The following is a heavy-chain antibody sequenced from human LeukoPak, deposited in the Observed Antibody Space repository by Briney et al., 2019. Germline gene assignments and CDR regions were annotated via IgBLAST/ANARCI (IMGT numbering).Heavy chain of an antibody. CDR3: ASTPYYYDSSGYYPDY. J-gene: IGHJ4*02. D-gene: IGHD3-22*01. V-gene: IGHV3-23*01. Sequence: PGGSLRLSCAASGFTFSSYAMSWVRQAPGKGLEWVSAISGSGGSTYYADSVKGRFTISRDNSKNTLYLQMNSLRAEDTAVYYCASTPYYYDSSGYYPDYWGQGTLVTVSS. CDR1: GFTFSSYA. CDR2: ISGSGGST.